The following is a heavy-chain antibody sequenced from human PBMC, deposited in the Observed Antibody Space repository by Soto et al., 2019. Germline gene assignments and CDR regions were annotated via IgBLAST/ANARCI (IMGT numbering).Heavy chain of an antibody. D-gene: IGHD2-2*01. CDR2: ISAYNGNT. CDR1: GYTFTSYG. V-gene: IGHV1-18*01. J-gene: IGHJ6*03. Sequence: ASVKVSCKASGYTFTSYGISWVRQAPGQGLEWMGWISAYNGNTNYAQKLQGRVTMTTDTSTSTAYMELRSLRSDDTAVYYCARGLTVVVPAAMVNYYYYYMDVWGKGTTVTVSS. CDR3: ARGLTVVVPAAMVNYYYYYMDV.